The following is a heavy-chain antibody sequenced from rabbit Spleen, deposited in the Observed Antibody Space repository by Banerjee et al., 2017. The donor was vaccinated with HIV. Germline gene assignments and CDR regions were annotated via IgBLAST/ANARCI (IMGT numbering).Heavy chain of an antibody. J-gene: IGHJ6*01. V-gene: IGHV1S47*01. Sequence: QEQLVESGGGLVQPGGSLKLSCKASGFDFSNYGVTWVRQAPGKELEWIVYIDPIFGRSYAACGVNRLFTISSYNAQNTLYLQRISLTAADTASYFCVIYADGSYGQTDFLWGPGTLVTVS. CDR3: VIYADGSYGQTDFL. CDR1: GFDFSNYG. CDR2: IDPIFGRS. D-gene: IGHD4-2*01.